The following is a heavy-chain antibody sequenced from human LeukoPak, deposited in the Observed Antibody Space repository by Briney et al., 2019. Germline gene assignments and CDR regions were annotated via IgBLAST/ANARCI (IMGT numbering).Heavy chain of an antibody. D-gene: IGHD1-1*01. J-gene: IGHJ5*02. Sequence: ASVKVSCKASGYTFSSYGISWVRQAPGQGLEWMGWISAYNGNTNYAQKLQGRVTMTTDTSTSTAYMELSSLRSEDTAVYYCARDCLERDWFDPWGQGTLVTVSS. CDR2: ISAYNGNT. CDR1: GYTFSSYG. V-gene: IGHV1-18*01. CDR3: ARDCLERDWFDP.